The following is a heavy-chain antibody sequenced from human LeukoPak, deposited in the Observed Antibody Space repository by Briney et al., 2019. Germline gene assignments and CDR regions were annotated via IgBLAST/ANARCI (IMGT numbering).Heavy chain of an antibody. V-gene: IGHV1-69*04. J-gene: IGHJ6*02. CDR1: GGTFISYA. Sequence: SVKVSCKASGGTFISYAISWVRQAPGQGLEWMGRIIPILGIANYAQKFQGRVTITADKSTSTAYMELSSLRSEDTAVYYCAREPGATEGYYYYGMDVRGQGTTVTVSS. CDR3: AREPGATEGYYYYGMDV. CDR2: IIPILGIA. D-gene: IGHD1-26*01.